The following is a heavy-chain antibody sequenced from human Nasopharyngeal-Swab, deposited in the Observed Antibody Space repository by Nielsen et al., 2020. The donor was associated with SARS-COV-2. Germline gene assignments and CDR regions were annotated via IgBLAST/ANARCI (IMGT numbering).Heavy chain of an antibody. Sequence: SLKISCAASGFTFDDYDMHWVRQAPGKGLEWVSGISWNSGSTGYADSVKGRFTISRDNAKNSLYLQMNRLRAEDTALYYCAKIDGYNYLYAFDIWGQGTMVTVSS. V-gene: IGHV3-9*01. CDR1: GFTFDDYD. CDR3: AKIDGYNYLYAFDI. D-gene: IGHD5-24*01. CDR2: ISWNSGST. J-gene: IGHJ3*02.